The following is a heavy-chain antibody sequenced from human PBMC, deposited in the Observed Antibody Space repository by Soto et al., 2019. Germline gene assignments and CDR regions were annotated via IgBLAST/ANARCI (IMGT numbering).Heavy chain of an antibody. D-gene: IGHD3-9*01. CDR3: AKDITYDILTGPPLGGAFDI. V-gene: IGHV3-9*01. CDR2: ISWNSGSI. Sequence: GGSLRLSCAASGFTFDDYAMHWVRQAPGKGLEWVSGISWNSGSIGYADSVKGRFTISRDNAKNSLYLQMNSLRAEDTALYYCAKDITYDILTGPPLGGAFDIWGQGTMVTVSS. CDR1: GFTFDDYA. J-gene: IGHJ3*02.